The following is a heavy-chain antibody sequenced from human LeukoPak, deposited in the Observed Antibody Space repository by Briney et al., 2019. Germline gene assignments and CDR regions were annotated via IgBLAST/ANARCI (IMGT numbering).Heavy chain of an antibody. CDR2: IWYDGSNK. CDR3: AKGRDGYNAYFEY. D-gene: IGHD5-24*01. J-gene: IGHJ4*02. V-gene: IGHV3-33*06. CDR1: GFTFSSYG. Sequence: PGRSLRLSCAASGFTFSSYGMHWVRQAPGKGLEWVAVIWYDGSNKYYADSVKGRFTISRDNSKNTLYLQMNSLRAEDTAVYYCAKGRDGYNAYFEYWGQGTLVTVSS.